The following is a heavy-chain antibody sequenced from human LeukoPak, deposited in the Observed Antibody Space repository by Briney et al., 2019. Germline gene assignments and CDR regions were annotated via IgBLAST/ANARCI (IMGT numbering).Heavy chain of an antibody. D-gene: IGHD7-27*01. J-gene: IGHJ4*02. V-gene: IGHV3-30*03. CDR3: ARGYRPNWGSTVGDY. CDR2: ISYDGSNK. CDR1: GFTFSSYG. Sequence: LVESGGGVVQPGRSLRLSCAASGFTFSSYGMHWIRQAPGKGLGRVAVISYDGSNKSYADSVKGRFNISRDNAKNTLYLQMNSLRAEDTAVYYCARGYRPNWGSTVGDYWGQGTLVTVSS.